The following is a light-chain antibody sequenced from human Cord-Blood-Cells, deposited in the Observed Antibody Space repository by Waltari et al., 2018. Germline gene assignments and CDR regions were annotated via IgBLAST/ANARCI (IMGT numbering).Light chain of an antibody. Sequence: SSELTQPPSVSVSPGQTASITCSGDALPTQYAYWYQQKPGQAPVLVIYKDSERPSGIPERFSGSSSGTTVTLTISGVQAEDEADYYCQSADSSGTWVFGGGTKLTVL. CDR1: ALPTQY. V-gene: IGLV3-25*02. CDR3: QSADSSGTWV. CDR2: KDS. J-gene: IGLJ3*02.